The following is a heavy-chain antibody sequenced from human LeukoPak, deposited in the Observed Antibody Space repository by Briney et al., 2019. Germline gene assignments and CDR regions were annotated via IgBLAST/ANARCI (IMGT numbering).Heavy chain of an antibody. V-gene: IGHV3-21*01. Sequence: PGGSLRLSCAASGFTFSSYSMNWVRQAPGKGLEWFSSINSSSSYIYYADSVKGRFTISRDNAKNSLYLQMNSQRAEDTAVYYCARGNYGDYGHDAFDIWGQGTMVTVSS. CDR3: ARGNYGDYGHDAFDI. CDR1: GFTFSSYS. CDR2: INSSSSYI. J-gene: IGHJ3*02. D-gene: IGHD4-17*01.